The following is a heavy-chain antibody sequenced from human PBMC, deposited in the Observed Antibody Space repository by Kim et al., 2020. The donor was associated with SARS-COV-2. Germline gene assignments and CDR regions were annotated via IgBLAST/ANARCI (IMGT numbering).Heavy chain of an antibody. Sequence: AQNFQGRVTMPRDTSISTAYMELSRLRSDDTAVYYCACSSSSSDFRVDYWGQGTLVTVSS. CDR3: ACSSSSSDFRVDY. J-gene: IGHJ4*02. D-gene: IGHD6-6*01. V-gene: IGHV1-2*02.